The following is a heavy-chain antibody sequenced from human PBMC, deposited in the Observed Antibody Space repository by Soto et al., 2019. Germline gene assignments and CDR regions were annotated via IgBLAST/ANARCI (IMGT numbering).Heavy chain of an antibody. Sequence: QVQLVESGGGVVQPGRSLRLSCAASGFTFSSYGMQWVRQAPGKGLEWVAVIWYDGSNKYYADSVKGRFTISRDNSKNTLYLRMNSLRAEDTAVYYCARGHYYGSGSYDWFDPWGQGTLVTVSS. J-gene: IGHJ5*02. CDR2: IWYDGSNK. V-gene: IGHV3-33*01. CDR3: ARGHYYGSGSYDWFDP. D-gene: IGHD3-10*01. CDR1: GFTFSSYG.